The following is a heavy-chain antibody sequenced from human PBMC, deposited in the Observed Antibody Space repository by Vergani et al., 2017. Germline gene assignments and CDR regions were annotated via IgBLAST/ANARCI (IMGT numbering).Heavy chain of an antibody. CDR2: ISSSGSTI. CDR3: ARTDSSGYYYDACDI. D-gene: IGHD3-22*01. CDR1: GFTFSSYE. V-gene: IGHV3-48*03. Sequence: EVQLVESGGGLVQPGGSLRLSCAASGFTFSSYEMNWVRQAPGKGLEWVSYISSSGSTIYYADSVKGRFTISRDNAKNSLYLQMNSLRAEDTAVYYCARTDSSGYYYDACDIWGQGTMVTVSS. J-gene: IGHJ3*02.